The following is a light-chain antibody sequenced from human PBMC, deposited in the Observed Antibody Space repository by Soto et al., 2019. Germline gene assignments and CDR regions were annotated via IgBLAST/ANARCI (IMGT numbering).Light chain of an antibody. CDR1: QSVLYSSNNKNY. CDR3: QQYYSSPPFT. CDR2: WAS. J-gene: IGKJ2*01. Sequence: DIVMTQSPDSLAVSLGERATINCKSSQSVLYSSNNKNYLAWYQQKPGQPPKLLIYWASTRTSGVPDRFSGSGSGTDFTLTISSLQAEYVAVYYCQQYYSSPPFTFGQGTKLEI. V-gene: IGKV4-1*01.